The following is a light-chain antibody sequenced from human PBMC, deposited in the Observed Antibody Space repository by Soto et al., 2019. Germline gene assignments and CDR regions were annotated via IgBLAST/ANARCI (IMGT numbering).Light chain of an antibody. CDR3: QETYTESPIT. V-gene: IGKV3-15*01. Sequence: EIVMTQSPATLSLSPGERATLSCRASQSVSSNLAWYQQKPGQAPRLLLYGASTRATGIPARFSSSGSGTDFTLTISRMETPDFATYYCQETYTESPITFGQGTRLEIK. CDR2: GAS. CDR1: QSVSSN. J-gene: IGKJ5*01.